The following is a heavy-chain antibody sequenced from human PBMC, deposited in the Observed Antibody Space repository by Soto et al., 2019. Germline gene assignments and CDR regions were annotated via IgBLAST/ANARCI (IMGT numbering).Heavy chain of an antibody. CDR2: IYGSGDST. CDR1: GFTFATYT. J-gene: IGHJ6*02. CDR3: AKGRSYYYYYGVDV. V-gene: IGHV3-23*01. Sequence: PGGSLRLSCAASGFTFATYTMNWVRQAPGKGLEWVSGIYGSGDSTFYADSVKGRFTISRDNSKSTLYLQMNSLRAEDTALYYCAKGRSYYYYYGVDVWGQGTTVTVSS.